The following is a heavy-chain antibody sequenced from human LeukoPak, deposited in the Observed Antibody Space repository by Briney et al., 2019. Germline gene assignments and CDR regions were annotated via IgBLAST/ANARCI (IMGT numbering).Heavy chain of an antibody. CDR2: IYYSGST. D-gene: IGHD5-18*01. CDR1: GGSISSGSYF. V-gene: IGHV4-39*07. J-gene: IGHJ6*03. CDR3: ARTTEGGYSYGSFYYYYMDV. Sequence: PSETLSLTCTVSGGSISSGSYFWSWIRQPAGKGLEWIGRIYYSGSTYYNPSLKSRVTISVDTSKNQFSLKLSSVTAADTAVYYCARTTEGGYSYGSFYYYYMDVWGKGATVTISS.